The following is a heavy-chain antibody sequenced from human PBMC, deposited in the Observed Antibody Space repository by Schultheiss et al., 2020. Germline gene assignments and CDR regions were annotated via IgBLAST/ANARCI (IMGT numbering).Heavy chain of an antibody. D-gene: IGHD3-9*01. CDR1: GYSISSGYY. CDR2: IYYSGST. CDR3: ARGPYYDILTGYHPQYYYYGMDV. J-gene: IGHJ6*02. V-gene: IGHV4-38-2*01. Sequence: SQTLSLTCAVSGYSISSGYYWGWIRQPPGKGLEWIGSIYYSGSTYYNPSLRSRVTVSVDTSKNQFSLKLSSVTAADTAVYYCARGPYYDILTGYHPQYYYYGMDVWGQGTTVTVSS.